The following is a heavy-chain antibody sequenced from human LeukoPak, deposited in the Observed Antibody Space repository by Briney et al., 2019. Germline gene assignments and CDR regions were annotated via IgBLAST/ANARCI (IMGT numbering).Heavy chain of an antibody. D-gene: IGHD6-13*01. Sequence: GGSLRLSCAASGFTFSSYWMHWVRQAPGKGLVWVSRINSDGSSTSYADSVKGRFTISRDNAKNTLYLRMNSLRAEDTAVYYCAKTYSSSWYPLGYWGQGTLVTVSS. CDR3: AKTYSSSWYPLGY. J-gene: IGHJ4*02. V-gene: IGHV3-74*01. CDR2: INSDGSST. CDR1: GFTFSSYW.